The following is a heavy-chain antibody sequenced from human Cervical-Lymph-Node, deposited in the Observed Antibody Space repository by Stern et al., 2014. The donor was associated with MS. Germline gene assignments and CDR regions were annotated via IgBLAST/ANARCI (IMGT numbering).Heavy chain of an antibody. V-gene: IGHV1-69*01. CDR3: ARAAYSTSSYNY. D-gene: IGHD2/OR15-2a*01. CDR2: TIPIFGKA. Sequence: VQLVQSGAEVKKPGSSVKVSCKASGGTFRNHVISWVRQAPGQGLEWMGGTIPIFGKAIYAQKFQGRVTITADESTRAAYMELSSLRSEDTAVYYCARAAYSTSSYNYWGQGTLVTVSA. J-gene: IGHJ4*02. CDR1: GGTFRNHV.